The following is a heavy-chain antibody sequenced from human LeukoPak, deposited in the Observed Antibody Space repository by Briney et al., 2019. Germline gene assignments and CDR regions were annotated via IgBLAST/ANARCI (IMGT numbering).Heavy chain of an antibody. CDR1: GGSVSSGCYF. V-gene: IGHV4-61*01. CDR2: ISYSGST. CDR3: ARSPWGIAAAGH. Sequence: SETLSLTCTVSGGSVSSGCYFWSWIRQPPGKGLEWIGYISYSGSTNYNPSLKSRVTISVDTSKNQFSLKLSSVTAADTAVFYCARSPWGIAAAGHWGQGTLVTVFS. J-gene: IGHJ4*02. D-gene: IGHD6-13*01.